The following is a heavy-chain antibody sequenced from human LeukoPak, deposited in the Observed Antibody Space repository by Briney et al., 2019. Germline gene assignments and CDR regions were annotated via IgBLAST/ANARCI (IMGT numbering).Heavy chain of an antibody. Sequence: SSETLSLTCTVSGGSISSYYWSWIRQPPGKGLEWIGYIYYSGSTNYNPSLRSRVTISVDTSKNQFSLKLSSVTAADTAVYYCAGASYDSSGVHWGQGTLVTASS. CDR1: GGSISSYY. D-gene: IGHD3-22*01. J-gene: IGHJ4*02. CDR3: AGASYDSSGVH. CDR2: IYYSGST. V-gene: IGHV4-59*01.